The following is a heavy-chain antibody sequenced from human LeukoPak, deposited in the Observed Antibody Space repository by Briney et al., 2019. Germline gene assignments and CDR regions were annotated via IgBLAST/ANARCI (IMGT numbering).Heavy chain of an antibody. CDR2: IYYTGST. CDR1: GGSLSSYS. Sequence: PSETLSLTCTVSGGSLSSYSWSWIRQPPGKGLEWVGYIYYTGSTNYNPSLKSRVTISVDTSKNQFSLKLSSVTAADTAVYYCARQPHHDILTGYYIDYGMDVWGQGTTVTVSS. V-gene: IGHV4-59*01. J-gene: IGHJ6*02. CDR3: ARQPHHDILTGYYIDYGMDV. D-gene: IGHD3-9*01.